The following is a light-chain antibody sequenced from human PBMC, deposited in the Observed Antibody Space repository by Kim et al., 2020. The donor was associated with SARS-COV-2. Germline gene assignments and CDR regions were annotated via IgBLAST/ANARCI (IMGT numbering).Light chain of an antibody. J-gene: IGLJ2*01. Sequence: GQSITSSCTGTSSDIVNYNIVSWYQQHPGRAPILIMYDVTKRPSGVSGRFSGSKSGNTASLTISGLQADDEADYYCSSYTTTNTLIFGGGTKVTVL. V-gene: IGLV2-14*03. CDR1: SSDIVNYNI. CDR2: DVT. CDR3: SSYTTTNTLI.